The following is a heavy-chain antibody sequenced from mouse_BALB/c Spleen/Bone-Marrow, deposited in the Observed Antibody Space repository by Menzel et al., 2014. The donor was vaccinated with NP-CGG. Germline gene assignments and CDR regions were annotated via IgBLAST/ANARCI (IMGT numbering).Heavy chain of an antibody. CDR2: IYPGSDNT. CDR3: ARTTTATSY. V-gene: IGHV1-77*01. CDR1: GYTFTDYN. J-gene: IGHJ3*01. Sequence: QVQLQQSGAELARPGASVKLSCKASGYTFTDYNINWMKQRTGQGLEWIGEIYPGSDNTYYNEKFKGRATLTADKSSSTTYMQLSSLTSEDSAVYFCARTTTATSYWGQGTLVTVSA. D-gene: IGHD1-2*01.